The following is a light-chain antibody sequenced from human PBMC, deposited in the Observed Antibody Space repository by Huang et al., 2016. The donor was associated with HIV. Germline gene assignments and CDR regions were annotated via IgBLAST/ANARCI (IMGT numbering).Light chain of an antibody. V-gene: IGKV3-15*01. Sequence: EIVMTQSPATLSVSPGERATLSFRASQSVSSNFAWYQQKPGQAPRLLIYGASTRATGIPARFSGSGSATEFTLTISSLQSEDFALYYCQHYSTWPWTFGQGTKVEIK. CDR3: QHYSTWPWT. J-gene: IGKJ1*01. CDR1: QSVSSN. CDR2: GAS.